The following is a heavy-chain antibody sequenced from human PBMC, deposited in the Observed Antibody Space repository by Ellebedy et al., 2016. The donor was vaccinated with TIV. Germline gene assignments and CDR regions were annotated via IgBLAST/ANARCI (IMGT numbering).Heavy chain of an antibody. CDR3: ARGFVTTVNSMDV. V-gene: IGHV3-9*01. D-gene: IGHD4-17*01. CDR2: ISWNSGSI. J-gene: IGHJ6*02. Sequence: SLKISXAASGFTFDDYAMHWVWQAPGKGLEWVSGISWNSGSIAYADSVKGRFTISRDNSKNTLYLQMNSLRPEDTAVYYCARGFVTTVNSMDVWGQGTMVTVSS. CDR1: GFTFDDYA.